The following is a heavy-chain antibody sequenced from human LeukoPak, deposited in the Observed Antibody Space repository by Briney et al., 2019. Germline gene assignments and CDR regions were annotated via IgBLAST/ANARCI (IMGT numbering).Heavy chain of an antibody. D-gene: IGHD6-6*01. CDR2: INPNRGDT. CDR1: GYSFTGSY. CDR3: VRSAPSSLLDY. Sequence: ASVKVTCKTSGYSFTGSYINWVRQAPGQGLEWMGWINPNRGDTNDAQKFQGRVTMSRDTYLSTAYMDLSRLTSDDTAVYFCVRSAPSSLLDYWGQGTLVTVSS. J-gene: IGHJ4*02. V-gene: IGHV1-2*02.